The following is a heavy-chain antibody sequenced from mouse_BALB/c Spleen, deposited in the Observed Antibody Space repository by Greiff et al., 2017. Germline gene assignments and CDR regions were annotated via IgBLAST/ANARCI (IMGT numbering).Heavy chain of an antibody. CDR1: GFTFSNYW. CDR2: IRLKSNNYAT. Sequence: DVQLQESGGGLVQPGGSMKLSCVASGFTFSNYWMNWVRQSPEKGLEWVAEIRLKSNNYATHYAESVKGRFTISRDDSKSSVYLQMNNLRAEDTGIYYCTDYPMDYWGQGTSVTASS. D-gene: IGHD5-5*01. V-gene: IGHV6-6*02. CDR3: TDYPMDY. J-gene: IGHJ4*01.